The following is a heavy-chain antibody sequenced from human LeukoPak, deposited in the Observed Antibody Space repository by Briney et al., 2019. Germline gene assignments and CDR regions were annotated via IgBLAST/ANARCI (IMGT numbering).Heavy chain of an antibody. CDR3: AKSPSTYSSSWYPHDY. J-gene: IGHJ4*02. V-gene: IGHV3-64*04. CDR2: ITSNGGST. CDR1: GFTFRSCA. D-gene: IGHD6-13*01. Sequence: GGSLRLSCSAFGFTFRSCAMHWVRQAPGKGLEYVSTITSNGGSTYYADSVKGRFTISRDNSKNTLYLQMNSLRAEDTAVYYCAKSPSTYSSSWYPHDYWGQGTLVTVSS.